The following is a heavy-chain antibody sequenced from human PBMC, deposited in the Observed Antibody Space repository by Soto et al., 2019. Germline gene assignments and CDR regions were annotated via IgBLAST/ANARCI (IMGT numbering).Heavy chain of an antibody. V-gene: IGHV4-59*11. CDR1: GGSISGHY. D-gene: IGHD6-19*01. CDR2: IFYSGST. Sequence: PSETLSLTCSVSGGSISGHYWTWIRQSPGEGLEWFGYIFYSGSTNYNPSLKSRVTISVDTSKNQFSLKMSSVTAADTAVYYCARVGSSGWSPDYWGRGTLVTVSS. CDR3: ARVGSSGWSPDY. J-gene: IGHJ4*02.